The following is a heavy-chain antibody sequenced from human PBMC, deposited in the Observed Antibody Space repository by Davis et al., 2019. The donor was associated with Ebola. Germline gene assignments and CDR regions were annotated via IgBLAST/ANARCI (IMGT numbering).Heavy chain of an antibody. D-gene: IGHD3-3*01. CDR1: GFTFSSYA. CDR3: AKGQADFWSGYSYFDY. Sequence: GESLKISCAASGFTFSSYAMSWVRQAPGKGLEWVSVISGSGGTTYYADSVKGRFTISRDNSKNTLYLQMNSLRAEDTAVYYCAKGQADFWSGYSYFDYWGQGTLVTVSS. J-gene: IGHJ4*02. CDR2: ISGSGGTT. V-gene: IGHV3-23*01.